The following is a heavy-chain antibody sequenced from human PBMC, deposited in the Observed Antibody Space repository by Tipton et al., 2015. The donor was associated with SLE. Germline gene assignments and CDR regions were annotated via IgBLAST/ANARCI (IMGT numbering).Heavy chain of an antibody. CDR2: IYTSGST. CDR1: GGSLSSYY. V-gene: IGHV4-4*07. Sequence: TLSLTCTVSGGSLSSYYWSWIRQPAGKGLEWIGRIYTSGSTNYNPSLKSRVTMSVDTSKNQFSLKPSSVTAADTAVYYCARTKDYGDMGGWFDPWGQGTLVTVSS. J-gene: IGHJ5*02. CDR3: ARTKDYGDMGGWFDP. D-gene: IGHD4-17*01.